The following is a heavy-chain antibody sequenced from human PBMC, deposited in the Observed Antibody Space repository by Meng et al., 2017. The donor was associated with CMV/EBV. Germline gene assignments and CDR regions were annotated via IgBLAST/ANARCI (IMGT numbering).Heavy chain of an antibody. Sequence: GESLKISCAASGFTFSSYSMNWVRQAPGKGLEWVSSISSGSSYIYYADSVKGRFTISRDNAKNSLYLQMNSLRAEDTAVYYCARPNLFGVVDYWGQGTLVTVSS. CDR2: ISSGSSYI. CDR3: ARPNLFGVVDY. CDR1: GFTFSSYS. J-gene: IGHJ4*02. D-gene: IGHD3-3*01. V-gene: IGHV3-21*01.